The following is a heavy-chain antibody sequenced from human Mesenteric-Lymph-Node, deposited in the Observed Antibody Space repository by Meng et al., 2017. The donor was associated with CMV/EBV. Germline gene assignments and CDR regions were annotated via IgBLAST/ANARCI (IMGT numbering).Heavy chain of an antibody. J-gene: IGHJ6*01. V-gene: IGHV4-38-2*02. CDR1: GFTFSIYA. D-gene: IGHD5-24*01. CDR2: IYHSGST. CDR3: ARDRRDGYSHYYSFGMDV. Sequence: GSLRLSCAASGFTFSIYAMSWVRQAPGKGLEWIGSIYHSGSTYYNPSLKSRVTISVDTSKNQFSLKLSSVTAADAAVYYCARDRRDGYSHYYSFGMDVWGQGTTVTVSS.